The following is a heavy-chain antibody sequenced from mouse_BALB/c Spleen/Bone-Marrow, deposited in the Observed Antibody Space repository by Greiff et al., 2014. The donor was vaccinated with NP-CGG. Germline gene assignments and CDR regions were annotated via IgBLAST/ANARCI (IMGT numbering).Heavy chain of an antibody. D-gene: IGHD1-1*02. CDR2: IYSDGGST. Sequence: VQLKESGGGLVQPGESLKLSCESNEYEFPSHDMSWVRKTPEKRLELVAAIYSDGGSTYYPDTMERRFIIARDNTKKTLYLQMISLRSDDTSLYYCARHGNYAMDYWGQGTSVTVSS. CDR1: EYEFPSHD. J-gene: IGHJ4*01. CDR3: ARHGNYAMDY. V-gene: IGHV5-2*01.